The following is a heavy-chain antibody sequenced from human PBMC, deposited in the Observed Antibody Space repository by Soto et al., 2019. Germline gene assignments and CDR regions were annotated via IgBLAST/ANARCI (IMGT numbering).Heavy chain of an antibody. CDR3: ASDSTGWFDP. CDR2: FYTGGNT. J-gene: IGHJ5*02. CDR1: GGSVSSYY. D-gene: IGHD7-27*01. V-gene: IGHV4-4*07. Sequence: SETLSLTCTVSGGSVSSYYWSWIRQPAGKGLEWIGRFYTGGNTNYNPSLKSRVTMSLDTSKNQFSLKLSSVTAADTAVYFCASDSTGWFDPWGQGTLVTVSS.